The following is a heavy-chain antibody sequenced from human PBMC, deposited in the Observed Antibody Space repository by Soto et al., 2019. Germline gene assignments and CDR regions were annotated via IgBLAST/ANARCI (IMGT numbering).Heavy chain of an antibody. Sequence: ASVKVSCKAIGYSFTSHYMHWVRQAPGQGLEWMGTIYPGGVNIGYAQKFKGRVTMTKDTSTSTVYMELNSLTSEDTAVYYCAKDLFLGSGWYVWGQGTLVTVSS. J-gene: IGHJ4*02. CDR2: IYPGGVNI. D-gene: IGHD6-19*01. V-gene: IGHV1-46*01. CDR3: AKDLFLGSGWYV. CDR1: GYSFTSHY.